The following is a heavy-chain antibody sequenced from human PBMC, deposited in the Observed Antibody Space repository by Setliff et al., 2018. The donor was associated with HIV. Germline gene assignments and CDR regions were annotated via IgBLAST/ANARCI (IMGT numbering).Heavy chain of an antibody. V-gene: IGHV4-59*08. J-gene: IGHJ4*02. D-gene: IGHD3-16*01. CDR2: IYHSVSS. CDR3: ARRPPYWGFDF. Sequence: PSETLSLTCTVSGGSISSYYWSWIRQPPGKGLEWMGYIYHSVSSNYNPSLKSRVTISVDTSKNQFSLKLRSVTAADTAVYYLARRPPYWGFDFWGQGTLVTVSS. CDR1: GGSISSYY.